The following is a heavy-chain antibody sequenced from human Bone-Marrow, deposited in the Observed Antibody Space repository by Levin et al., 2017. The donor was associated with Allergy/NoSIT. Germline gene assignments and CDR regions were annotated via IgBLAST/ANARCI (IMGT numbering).Heavy chain of an antibody. V-gene: IGHV3-48*03. J-gene: IGHJ3*01. D-gene: IGHD2-15*01. CDR3: ASVVAATYHSFDL. CDR2: LSSSGTDI. CDR1: GFTVSGFE. Sequence: GGSLRLSCAASGFTVSGFEMNWVRQAPGKGLEWLSYLSSSGTDIKYADSVKGRFTISRDNAKNSLYLQMNSLGAEDTAVYYCASVVAATYHSFDLWGQGTMVTFSS.